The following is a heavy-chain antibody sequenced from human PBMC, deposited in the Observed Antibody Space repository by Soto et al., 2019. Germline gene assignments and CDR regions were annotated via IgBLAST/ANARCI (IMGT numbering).Heavy chain of an antibody. CDR1: GFTFNRNG. V-gene: IGHV3-30*18. D-gene: IGHD3-9*01. Sequence: QVQLVESGGGVVQPGRSLRLSCAASGFTFNRNGMHWVRQAPGKGLEWVAVMSYDGSHTYYADSVKGRFTISRDNSRNKLFLQMNSLRAEDSAVYYCAKDRYDILTGYFDYWGQGTLVTVSS. J-gene: IGHJ4*02. CDR2: MSYDGSHT. CDR3: AKDRYDILTGYFDY.